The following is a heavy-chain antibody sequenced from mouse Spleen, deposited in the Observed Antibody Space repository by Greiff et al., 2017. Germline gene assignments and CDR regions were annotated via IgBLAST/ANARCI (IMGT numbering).Heavy chain of an antibody. CDR3: ARQNYFDY. CDR2: ISSGGGNT. J-gene: IGHJ2*01. V-gene: IGHV5-9-3*01. Sequence: EVQRVESGGGLVKLGGSLKLSCAASGFTFSSYAMSWVRQTPEKRLEWVATISSGGGNTYYPDSVKGRFTISRDNAKNTLYLQMSSLKSEDTAMYYCARQNYFDYWGQGTTLTVSS. CDR1: GFTFSSYA.